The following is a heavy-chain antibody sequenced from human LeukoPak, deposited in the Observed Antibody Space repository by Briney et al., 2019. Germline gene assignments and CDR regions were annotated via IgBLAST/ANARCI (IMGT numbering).Heavy chain of an antibody. CDR1: GFTFRSYA. D-gene: IGHD2-15*01. Sequence: GGSLRLSCAASGFTFRSYAMNWVRQAPGKGLEWVSVISGSGSSTYYADSVKGRFTISRDNAKNTLYLQMNSLRAEDTAVYYCARAGGGGFDYWGQGTLVTVSS. CDR2: ISGSGSST. J-gene: IGHJ4*02. V-gene: IGHV3-23*01. CDR3: ARAGGGGFDY.